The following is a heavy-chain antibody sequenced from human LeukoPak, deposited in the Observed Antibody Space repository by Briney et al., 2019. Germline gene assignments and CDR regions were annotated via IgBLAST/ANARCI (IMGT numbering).Heavy chain of an antibody. Sequence: ASETLSLTCTVSGASISSSTYYWGWIRQPPGKGLEWIGYVYYSGSTNYNPSLKSRVTISVDTSKNQFSLKLSSVTAADTAVYYCARLGESGWFGESPFDYWGQGTLVTVSS. V-gene: IGHV4-61*05. D-gene: IGHD3-10*01. J-gene: IGHJ4*02. CDR1: GASISSSTYY. CDR2: VYYSGST. CDR3: ARLGESGWFGESPFDY.